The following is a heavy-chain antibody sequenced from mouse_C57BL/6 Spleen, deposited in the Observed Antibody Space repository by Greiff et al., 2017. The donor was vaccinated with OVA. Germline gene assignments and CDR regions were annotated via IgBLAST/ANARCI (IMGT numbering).Heavy chain of an antibody. CDR1: GYTFTSYW. CDR2: IDPSDSET. CDR3: ARRAYDGYHDY. J-gene: IGHJ2*01. D-gene: IGHD2-3*01. V-gene: IGHV1-52*01. Sequence: QVQLKQPGAELVRPGSSVKLSCKASGYTFTSYWMHWVKQRPIQGLEWIGNIDPSDSETHYNQKFKDKATLTVDKSSSTAYMQLSSLTSEDSAVYYCARRAYDGYHDYWGQGTTLTVSS.